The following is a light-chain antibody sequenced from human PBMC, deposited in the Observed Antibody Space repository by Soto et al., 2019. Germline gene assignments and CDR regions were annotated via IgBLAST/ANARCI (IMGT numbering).Light chain of an antibody. J-gene: IGLJ2*01. CDR2: RNN. CDR3: AAWDASLNGPV. Sequence: QSVLTQPPSASGTPGQRVTISCSGSSSNIGTNDSSWYQQSPGTAPKLLIYRNNQRPSGVPDRFSGSKSGTSASLAISGLRSEDEADYHCAAWDASLNGPVFGGGTKLTVL. CDR1: SSNIGTND. V-gene: IGLV1-47*01.